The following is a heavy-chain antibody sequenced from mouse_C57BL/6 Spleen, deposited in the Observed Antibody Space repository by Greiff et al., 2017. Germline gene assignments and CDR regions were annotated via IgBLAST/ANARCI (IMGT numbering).Heavy chain of an antibody. V-gene: IGHV1-82*01. CDR3: ARDYEADY. J-gene: IGHJ4*01. CDR2: IYPGDGDT. Sequence: VQLQQSGPELVKPGASVKISCKASGYAFSSSWLNWVKQRPGKGLEWIGRIYPGDGDTNYNGKFKGKATLTADKSSSTAYMQLSSLTSEDSAVXFCARDYEADYWGQGTSVTVSS. D-gene: IGHD1-1*01. CDR1: GYAFSSSW.